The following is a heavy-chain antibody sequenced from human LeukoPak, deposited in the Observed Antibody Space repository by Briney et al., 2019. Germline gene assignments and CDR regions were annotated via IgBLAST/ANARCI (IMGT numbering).Heavy chain of an antibody. D-gene: IGHD5-12*01. CDR3: AREGYSGYGGYYYYGMDV. V-gene: IGHV1-18*04. CDR2: ISAYNGNT. Sequence: ASVEVSCKASGYTFISYGISWVRQAPGQGLEWMGWISAYNGNTNYAQKVQGRVAMTTHTSTSTAYMEMRSLRSDDTAVYYCAREGYSGYGGYYYYGMDVWGKGTTVTVSS. J-gene: IGHJ6*04. CDR1: GYTFISYG.